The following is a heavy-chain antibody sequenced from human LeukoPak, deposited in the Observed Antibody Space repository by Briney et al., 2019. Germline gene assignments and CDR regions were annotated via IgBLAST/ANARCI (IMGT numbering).Heavy chain of an antibody. V-gene: IGHV3-30*18. CDR3: AKEAYDSRGYRYFDY. CDR1: GFTFSSYG. Sequence: RSLLLSCAASGFTFSSYGMHWVRQAAGKGPEWVAVISYDGSNQYYADSVKGRFTVSRDNSKNMVFLQMNSLRPEDTALYHCAKEAYDSRGYRYFDYWGQGTLVTVSS. D-gene: IGHD3-22*01. CDR2: ISYDGSNQ. J-gene: IGHJ4*02.